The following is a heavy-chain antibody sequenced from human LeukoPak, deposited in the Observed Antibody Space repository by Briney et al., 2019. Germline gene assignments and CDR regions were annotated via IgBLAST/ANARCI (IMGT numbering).Heavy chain of an antibody. CDR2: IYHSGST. J-gene: IGHJ4*02. CDR3: ARAPPVDYYDRGWTFDY. V-gene: IGHV4-30-2*01. CDR1: VGSMSRGGYY. D-gene: IGHD3-22*01. Sequence: PSETLSLTCTVSVGSMSRGGYYWSWIRQPPGKGVVWIGYIYHSGSTYYNPSLKSRVTISVDRSKNQFSLKPSSVTAADTAVYYCARAPPVDYYDRGWTFDYWGQGTLVTVSS.